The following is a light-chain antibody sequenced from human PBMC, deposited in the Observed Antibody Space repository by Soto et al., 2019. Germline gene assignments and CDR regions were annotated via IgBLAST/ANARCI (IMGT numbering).Light chain of an antibody. CDR3: QQYNAYSQT. V-gene: IGKV1-5*01. CDR2: DAS. Sequence: DIQMTQSPSTLSASVGDRVTITCRASQSISNYLAWYQQKPGIAPNLLIYDASSLESGVPSRFSGSGSGTEFTLTISSLHPDDFVTYYCQQYNAYSQTFGQGTKVEIK. J-gene: IGKJ1*01. CDR1: QSISNY.